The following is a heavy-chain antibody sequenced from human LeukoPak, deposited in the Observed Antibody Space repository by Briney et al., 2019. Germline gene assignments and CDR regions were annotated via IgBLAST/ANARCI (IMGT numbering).Heavy chain of an antibody. CDR1: GFTFSSYA. CDR3: AKEPDYSNYVGYFDY. V-gene: IGHV3-23*01. Sequence: VGSLRLSCAASGFTFSSYAMSWVRQAPGKGLEWVSAISGSGGSTYYADSVKGRFTISRDNSKNTLYLQMNSLRAEDTAVYYCAKEPDYSNYVGYFDYWGQGTLVTVSS. CDR2: ISGSGGST. J-gene: IGHJ4*03. D-gene: IGHD4-11*01.